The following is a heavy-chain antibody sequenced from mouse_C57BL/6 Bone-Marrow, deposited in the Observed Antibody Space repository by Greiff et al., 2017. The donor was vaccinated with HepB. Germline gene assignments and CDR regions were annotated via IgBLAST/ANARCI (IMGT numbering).Heavy chain of an antibody. D-gene: IGHD2-4*01. CDR1: GFSFNTYA. V-gene: IGHV10-1*01. CDR3: VRQGDYLYYAMDY. J-gene: IGHJ4*01. CDR2: IRSKSNNYAT. Sequence: EVQRVESGGGLVQPKGSLKLSCAASGFSFNTYAMNWVRQAPGKGLEWVARIRSKSNNYATYYADSVKDRFTISRDDSESMLYLQMNNLKTEDTAMYYCVRQGDYLYYAMDYWGQGTSVTVSS.